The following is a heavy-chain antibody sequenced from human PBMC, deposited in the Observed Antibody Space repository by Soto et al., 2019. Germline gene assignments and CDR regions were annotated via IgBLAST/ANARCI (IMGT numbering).Heavy chain of an antibody. CDR3: GRDHRYDYSSGYYYAHYGMDV. J-gene: IGHJ6*02. D-gene: IGHD3-22*01. Sequence: GGSLRLSCTASGFLFGDYALSLVRQAPGKGMEWVGLIRSKAFCGTTEYAASVKGRFRISRDDSQSIAYLHMNSLKTEDTAVYYCGRDHRYDYSSGYYYAHYGMDVWGQGTTVTVSS. V-gene: IGHV3-49*04. CDR2: IRSKAFCGTT. CDR1: GFLFGDYA.